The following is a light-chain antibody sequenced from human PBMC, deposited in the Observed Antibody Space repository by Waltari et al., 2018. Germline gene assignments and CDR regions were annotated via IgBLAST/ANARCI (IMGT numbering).Light chain of an antibody. CDR3: QAYDSGLNGLF. CDR2: DDS. V-gene: IGLV1-40*01. CDR1: SSNIGSPYN. J-gene: IGLJ2*01. Sequence: QSVLTQPPSVSGAPGQRVTISCTGNSSNIGSPYNVHWYQQVPGRAPKLLIYDDSHRPSGVPYRCCGSKSGTSASLAITGLQAEDEAEYFCQAYDSGLNGLFFGGGTKVTVL.